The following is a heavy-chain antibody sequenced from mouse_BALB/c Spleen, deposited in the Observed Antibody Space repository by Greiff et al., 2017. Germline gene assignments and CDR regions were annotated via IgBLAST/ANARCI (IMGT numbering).Heavy chain of an antibody. J-gene: IGHJ4*01. Sequence: QVQLQQSGAELVRPGVSVKISCKGSGYTFTDYAMHWVKQSHAKSLEWIGVISTYYGDASYNQKFKGKATMTVDKSSSTAYMQLSSLTSEDSAVYYCARWVQDYYAMDYWGQGTSVTVSS. CDR1: GYTFTDYA. CDR2: ISTYYGDA. D-gene: IGHD2-14*01. V-gene: IGHV1S137*01. CDR3: ARWVQDYYAMDY.